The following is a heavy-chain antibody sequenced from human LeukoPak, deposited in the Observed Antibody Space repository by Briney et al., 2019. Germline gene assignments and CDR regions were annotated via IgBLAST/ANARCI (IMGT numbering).Heavy chain of an antibody. Sequence: PGGSLRLSCAASGFTFSSHTMNWVRQAPGKGLEWVSSISSSRNYIYYADSVKGRFTISRDNAKNSLYLQMNSLRAEDTAVYYCARGSAAGYYFDYWGQGTLVTVSS. D-gene: IGHD6-13*01. CDR3: ARGSAAGYYFDY. V-gene: IGHV3-21*01. J-gene: IGHJ4*02. CDR1: GFTFSSHT. CDR2: ISSSRNYI.